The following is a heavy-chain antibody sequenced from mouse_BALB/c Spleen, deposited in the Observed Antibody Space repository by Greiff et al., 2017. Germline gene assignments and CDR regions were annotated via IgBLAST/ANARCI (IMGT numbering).Heavy chain of an antibody. Sequence: EVKLMESGGGLVQPGGSRKLSCAASGFTFSSFGMHWVRQAPEKGLEWVAYISSGSSTIYYADTVKGRFTISRDNPKNTLFLQMTSPRSEDTAMYYCASGLPTFAYWGQGTLVTVSA. D-gene: IGHD5-5*01. V-gene: IGHV5-17*02. J-gene: IGHJ3*01. CDR1: GFTFSSFG. CDR3: ASGLPTFAY. CDR2: ISSGSSTI.